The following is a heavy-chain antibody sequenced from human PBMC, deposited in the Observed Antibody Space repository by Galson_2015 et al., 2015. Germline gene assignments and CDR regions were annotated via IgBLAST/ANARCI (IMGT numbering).Heavy chain of an antibody. CDR3: AREVWFGELLSYYYYGMDV. V-gene: IGHV4-61*02. J-gene: IGHJ6*02. CDR2: IYSSGST. Sequence: TLSLTCTVSGGSISSGDYYWNWIRQPAGNGLEWIGRIYSSGSTNYNPSLKSRVTISVDTSKNQFSLKLSSVTAADTAVYYCAREVWFGELLSYYYYGMDVWGQGTTVTVAS. CDR1: GGSISSGDYY. D-gene: IGHD3-10*01.